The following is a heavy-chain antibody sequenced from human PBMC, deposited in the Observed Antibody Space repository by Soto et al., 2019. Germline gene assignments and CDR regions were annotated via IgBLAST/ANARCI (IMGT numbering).Heavy chain of an antibody. J-gene: IGHJ6*02. Sequence: EVQLVESGGGLVKPGGSLRLSCAASGFTFDNAWMSWFRQAPGKGLEWVGRIKSKTHGGTTEYAAAVKGRFTISRDNAQNSLYLHMTSLTAEDTALYYCVRGPEELVYYNSIDVWGQGTTVTVS. CDR2: IKSKTHGGTT. V-gene: IGHV3-15*01. D-gene: IGHD3-10*01. CDR1: GFTFDNAW. CDR3: VRGPEELVYYNSIDV.